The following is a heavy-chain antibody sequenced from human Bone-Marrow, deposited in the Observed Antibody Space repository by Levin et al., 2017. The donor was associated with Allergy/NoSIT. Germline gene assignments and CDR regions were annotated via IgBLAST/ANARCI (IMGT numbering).Heavy chain of an antibody. V-gene: IGHV1-46*01. J-gene: IGHJ4*02. CDR1: GYTFTSYY. Sequence: GASVKVSCKTSGYTFTSYYIHWVRQAPGQGLEWMGMINPTGGDTSYTQNFQGRITVTRDTSADTVYLELSSLRYEDTALYYCAKEFTRGGFDYFDYWGQGTLLTVSS. CDR3: AKEFTRGGFDYFDY. CDR2: INPTGGDT. D-gene: IGHD5-12*01.